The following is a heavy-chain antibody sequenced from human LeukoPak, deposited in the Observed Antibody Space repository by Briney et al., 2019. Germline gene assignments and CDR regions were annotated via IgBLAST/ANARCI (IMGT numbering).Heavy chain of an antibody. Sequence: GGSLRLSCAVSGFTVSSNYMSWVRQAPGKGLEWVSVLYSGGNTCYADSVKDRFTISRDNSKNTLYLQMNSLRAEDTAVYYCARYDGGSGPFDYWGQGTLVTVSS. D-gene: IGHD3-10*01. CDR1: GFTVSSNY. CDR2: LYSGGNT. J-gene: IGHJ4*02. V-gene: IGHV3-53*01. CDR3: ARYDGGSGPFDY.